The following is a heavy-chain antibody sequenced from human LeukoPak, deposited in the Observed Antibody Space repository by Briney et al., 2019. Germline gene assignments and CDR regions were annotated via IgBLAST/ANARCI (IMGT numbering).Heavy chain of an antibody. J-gene: IGHJ5*02. V-gene: IGHV3-48*03. D-gene: IGHD2-15*01. CDR2: ISSSGSTI. CDR1: GFTFSSYE. CDR3: AREDMGYCSGGSCYRAWFDP. Sequence: PGGSLRLSCAASGFTFSSYEMNWVRQAPGKGLEWVSYISSSGSTIYYADSVKGRFTISRDNGKNSLYLQMNSLRAEDTAVYYCAREDMGYCSGGSCYRAWFDPWGQGTLVTVSS.